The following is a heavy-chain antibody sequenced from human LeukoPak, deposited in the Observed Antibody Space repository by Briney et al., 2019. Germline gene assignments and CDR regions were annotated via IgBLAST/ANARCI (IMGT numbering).Heavy chain of an antibody. CDR1: GGSISSGSYY. J-gene: IGHJ4*02. CDR3: ARDDNSGYYYFDY. V-gene: IGHV4-39*07. D-gene: IGHD3-22*01. Sequence: SETLSLTCTVSGGSISSGSYYWSWIRQPAGKGLEWIGRIYYSRSTYYNPSLKSRVTISVDTSKNQFSLKLSSVTAADTAVYYCARDDNSGYYYFDYWGQGTLVTVSS. CDR2: IYYSRST.